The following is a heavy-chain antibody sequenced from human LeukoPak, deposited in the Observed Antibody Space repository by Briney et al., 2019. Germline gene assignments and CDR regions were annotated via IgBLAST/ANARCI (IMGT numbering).Heavy chain of an antibody. Sequence: GGSLRLSCAASGFTFSSYALSWVRQAPGKGLEWVSAISGPGTTTYYADSMKGRFTISRDNSKNTLYLQMNSLRAEDTAIYYCAKDRNSGTHYTFWHYWGQGILVTVSS. V-gene: IGHV3-23*01. CDR3: AKDRNSGTHYTFWHY. CDR1: GFTFSSYA. D-gene: IGHD1-26*01. CDR2: ISGPGTTT. J-gene: IGHJ4*02.